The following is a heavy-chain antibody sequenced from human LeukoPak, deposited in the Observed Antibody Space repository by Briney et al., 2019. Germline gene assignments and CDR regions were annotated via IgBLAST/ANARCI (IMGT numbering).Heavy chain of an antibody. CDR3: ARDRPGRYCTSTRCYMASPFDP. Sequence: SVKVSCKVSRGTFSSYAISWVRQAPGQGLEWMGGFITILVTADHAQTCQGRVTSTADEFPRTANMDLSSARSEAPTVHCCARDRPGRYCTSTRCYMASPFDPWGQGTLGTVSS. D-gene: IGHD2-2*02. CDR2: FITILVTA. J-gene: IGHJ5*02. CDR1: RGTFSSYA. V-gene: IGHV1-69*13.